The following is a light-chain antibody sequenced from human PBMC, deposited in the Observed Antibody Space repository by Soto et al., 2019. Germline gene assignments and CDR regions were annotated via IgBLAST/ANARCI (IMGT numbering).Light chain of an antibody. CDR3: MQGTHWPPT. CDR1: RSLVYSDGNAY. Sequence: DVVMTPSPLSLPVTLGQPASISCRSSRSLVYSDGNAYLNWFHQRPGQSPRRLIYKASNRDSGVPDRFSGSGSGADFTLNINRVEAADVGVYYCMQGTHWPPTFGRGTRVEIE. CDR2: KAS. V-gene: IGKV2-30*01. J-gene: IGKJ1*01.